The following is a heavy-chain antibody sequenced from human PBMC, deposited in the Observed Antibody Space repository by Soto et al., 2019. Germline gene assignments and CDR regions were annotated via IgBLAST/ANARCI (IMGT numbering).Heavy chain of an antibody. V-gene: IGHV4-4*02. Sequence: SETLSLTYAVSGGSISSSNWWSWVRQPPGKGLEWIGEVYHSGSTNYNPSLKSRVTISVDKSKNQFSLKLSSVTAADTAVYYCAREGFWYYDILTGYPNPDYYYGMDVWGQGTTVTVSS. D-gene: IGHD3-9*01. CDR1: GGSISSSNW. CDR2: VYHSGST. CDR3: AREGFWYYDILTGYPNPDYYYGMDV. J-gene: IGHJ6*02.